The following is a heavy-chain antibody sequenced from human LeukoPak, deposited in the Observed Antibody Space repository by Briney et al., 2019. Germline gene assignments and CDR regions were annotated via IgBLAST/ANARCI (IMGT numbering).Heavy chain of an antibody. J-gene: IGHJ4*02. D-gene: IGHD3-3*01. Sequence: PAGGSLRLSCGASGFRFSSYAMSWARQAPGKGLEWVSSISGSGGSTYYTDSVKGRFAISRDNSKSTLYLQMNSLGTDDTALYYCVKGDQNYDFWRFDYWGQGTLVTASS. CDR1: GFRFSSYA. V-gene: IGHV3-23*01. CDR2: ISGSGGST. CDR3: VKGDQNYDFWRFDY.